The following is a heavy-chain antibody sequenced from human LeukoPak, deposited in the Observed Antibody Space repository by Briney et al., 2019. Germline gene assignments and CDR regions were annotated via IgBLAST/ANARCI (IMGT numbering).Heavy chain of an antibody. J-gene: IGHJ5*02. Sequence: PSETLSLTCTVSGVSISSYYWSWLRQPAGKGLEWIGRIYTSGSTNYNPSLKSRVTMSVDTSKNQFSLKLSSVTAADTAVYYCARDPGIAAAGPPWGWFDPWGQGTLVTVSS. CDR1: GVSISSYY. CDR2: IYTSGST. CDR3: ARDPGIAAAGPPWGWFDP. D-gene: IGHD6-13*01. V-gene: IGHV4-4*07.